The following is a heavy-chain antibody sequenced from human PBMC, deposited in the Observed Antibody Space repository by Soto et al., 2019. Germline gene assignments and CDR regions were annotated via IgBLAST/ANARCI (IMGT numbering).Heavy chain of an antibody. J-gene: IGHJ4*02. CDR2: INAGNGDT. D-gene: IGHD4-17*01. CDR3: ARDAPTTAPEYYFDY. V-gene: IGHV1-3*01. Sequence: ASVKVSCKASGYTFTRNAIHWVRQAPGQRLEWIGRINAGNGDTKYAQKLQGRVTMTTDTSTSTAYMELRSLRSDDTAVYYCARDAPTTAPEYYFDYWGQGTLVTVSS. CDR1: GYTFTRNA.